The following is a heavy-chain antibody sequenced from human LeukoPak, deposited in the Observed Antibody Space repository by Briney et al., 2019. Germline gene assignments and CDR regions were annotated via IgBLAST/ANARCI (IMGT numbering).Heavy chain of an antibody. Sequence: ATVKVSCKASGYTFTGYYMHWVRQAPGQGLEWMGRINPNSGGTNYAQKFQGRVTMTRDTSISTAYMELSRLRSDDTAVYYCATPGTYGSGSYYNYWGQGTLVTVSS. J-gene: IGHJ4*02. CDR1: GYTFTGYY. V-gene: IGHV1-2*06. CDR3: ATPGTYGSGSYYNY. D-gene: IGHD3-10*01. CDR2: INPNSGGT.